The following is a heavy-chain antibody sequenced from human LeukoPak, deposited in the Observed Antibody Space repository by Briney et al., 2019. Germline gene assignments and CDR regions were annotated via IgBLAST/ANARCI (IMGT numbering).Heavy chain of an antibody. CDR1: GYTFTGYY. D-gene: IGHD3-10*01. J-gene: IGHJ3*02. V-gene: IGHV1-2*02. Sequence: GASVKVFCKASGYTFTGYYMHWVRQAPGQGLEWMGWINPNSGGTNYAQKFQGRVTMTRDTSISTAYMELRSLRSEDTAVYYCASAGPMVRAVRGAFDIWGQGTMVTVSS. CDR2: INPNSGGT. CDR3: ASAGPMVRAVRGAFDI.